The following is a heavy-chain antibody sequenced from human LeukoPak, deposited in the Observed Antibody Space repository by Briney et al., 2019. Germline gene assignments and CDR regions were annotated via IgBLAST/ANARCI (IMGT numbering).Heavy chain of an antibody. D-gene: IGHD3-22*01. CDR2: ISGSGGTT. Sequence: GGSLRLSCAASGFTFRIHVMMWVRQAPGGGLEWVSLISGSGGTTYHADSVPGRFIISRDNSKNPLYLQMNSLRVEDTALYYCAKCAFYLEGSGSEDYYYMDVWGKGTTVTISS. CDR3: AKCAFYLEGSGSEDYYYMDV. J-gene: IGHJ6*03. CDR1: GFTFRIHV. V-gene: IGHV3-23*01.